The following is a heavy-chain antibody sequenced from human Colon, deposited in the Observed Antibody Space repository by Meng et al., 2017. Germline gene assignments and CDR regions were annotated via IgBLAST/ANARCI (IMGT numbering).Heavy chain of an antibody. CDR3: ARDKGIVAAGARWFDP. J-gene: IGHJ5*02. D-gene: IGHD2-15*01. Sequence: QVQVQESGQGLVKPSETRSPTGTVSGDSISSYYWSWIRQTAGKGLEWIGRIHTSGSTTYNPSLKSRVTMSVDTSKNQVSLKLTSVTAADTAVYYCARDKGIVAAGARWFDPWGQGTLVTVSS. V-gene: IGHV4-4*07. CDR2: IHTSGST. CDR1: GDSISSYY.